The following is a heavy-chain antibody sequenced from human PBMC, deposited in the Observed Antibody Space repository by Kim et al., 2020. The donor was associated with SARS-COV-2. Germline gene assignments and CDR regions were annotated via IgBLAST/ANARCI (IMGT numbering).Heavy chain of an antibody. D-gene: IGHD6-13*01. CDR3: SSSWDDQFDY. CDR1: GGTFSSYA. J-gene: IGHJ4*02. Sequence: SVKVSCKASGGTFSSYAISWVRQAPGQGLEWMGGIIPIFGTANYAQKFQGRVTITADESTSTAYMELSSLRSEDTAVYYCSSSWDDQFDYWGQGTLVTVSS. CDR2: IIPIFGTA. V-gene: IGHV1-69*13.